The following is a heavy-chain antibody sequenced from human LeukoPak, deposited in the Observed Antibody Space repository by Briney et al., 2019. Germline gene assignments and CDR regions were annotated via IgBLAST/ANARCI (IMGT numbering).Heavy chain of an antibody. V-gene: IGHV4-4*09. CDR1: GGFISYYY. CDR2: IYTGGNT. J-gene: IGHJ6*03. CDR3: AKHGPSYYYVYHVDV. Sequence: SETLSLTCTVSGGFISYYYWSWIRQPPGKGLEWIGYIYTGGNTKYNPSLNSRVTISVDTSKNQFSLKLTSVTAADTAVYYCAKHGPSYYYVYHVDVWGKGTTVIVSS.